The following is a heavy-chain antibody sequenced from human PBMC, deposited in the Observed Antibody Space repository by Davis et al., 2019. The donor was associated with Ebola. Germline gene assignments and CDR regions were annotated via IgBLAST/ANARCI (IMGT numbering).Heavy chain of an antibody. V-gene: IGHV1-69*04. CDR2: IIPILGIA. CDR3: ARDKDIVVVPAAKDGKYYYYGMDV. CDR1: GGTFSSYA. Sequence: SVKVSCKASGGTFSSYAISWVRQAPGQGLEWMGRIIPILGIANYAQKFQGRVTITADKSTSTAYMELSSLRSEDPAVYYCARDKDIVVVPAAKDGKYYYYGMDVWGQGTTVTVSS. D-gene: IGHD2-2*01. J-gene: IGHJ6*02.